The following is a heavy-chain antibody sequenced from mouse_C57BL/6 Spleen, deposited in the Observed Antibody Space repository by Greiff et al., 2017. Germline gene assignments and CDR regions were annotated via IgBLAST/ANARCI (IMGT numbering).Heavy chain of an antibody. CDR1: GYAFSSSW. Sequence: VQVVESGPELVKPGASVKISCKASGYAFSSSWMNWVKQRPGKGLEWIGRIYPGDGDTNYNGKFKGKATLTADKSSSTAYMQLSSLTSEDSAVYFCARSDSRFFDYWGQGTTLTVSS. CDR2: IYPGDGDT. V-gene: IGHV1-82*01. J-gene: IGHJ2*01. CDR3: ARSDSRFFDY.